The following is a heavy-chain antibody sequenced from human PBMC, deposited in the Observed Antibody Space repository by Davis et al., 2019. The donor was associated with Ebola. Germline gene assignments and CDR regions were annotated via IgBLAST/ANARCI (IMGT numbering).Heavy chain of an antibody. Sequence: GESLKISCVASGFTFSIYSINWVRQAPGMGLEWVSSISSNSTYIYYADSVEGRFTISRDNAKNSLYLQMNSLRAEDTAVYYCARDLFSGDSSQLFYYYYGMDVWGQGTTVTVSS. J-gene: IGHJ6*02. CDR1: GFTFSIYS. V-gene: IGHV3-21*04. CDR3: ARDLFSGDSSQLFYYYYGMDV. D-gene: IGHD4-17*01. CDR2: ISSNSTYI.